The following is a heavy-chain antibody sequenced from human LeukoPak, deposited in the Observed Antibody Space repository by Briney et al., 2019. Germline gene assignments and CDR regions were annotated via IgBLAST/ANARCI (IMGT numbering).Heavy chain of an antibody. J-gene: IGHJ4*02. CDR2: INPNSGGT. D-gene: IGHD5-12*01. CDR3: ARVGSIVATNEFDY. CDR1: GYTFTGYY. Sequence: RASVKVSCKASGYTFTGYYMHWVRQAPGQGLEWMGWINPNSGGTNYAQKFQGRVTMTRDTSFSTAYMELSRLRSDDTAVYYCARVGSIVATNEFDYWGQGTLVTVSS. V-gene: IGHV1-2*02.